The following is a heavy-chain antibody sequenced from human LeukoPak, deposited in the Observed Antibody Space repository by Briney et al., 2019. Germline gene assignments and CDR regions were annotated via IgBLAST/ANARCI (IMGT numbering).Heavy chain of an antibody. V-gene: IGHV3-71*03. CDR2: VRNNSYGWTT. Sequence: GGSLRLSCAASGFTFSDSYMTWVRRAPGKGLDWVGFVRNNSYGWTTEWTTSVKARFTVSRDDSKTSTYLQMDSLRSEDTAVYYCARDQPAAGNWGQGTLVTVSS. CDR1: GFTFSDSY. D-gene: IGHD6-13*01. J-gene: IGHJ4*02. CDR3: ARDQPAAGN.